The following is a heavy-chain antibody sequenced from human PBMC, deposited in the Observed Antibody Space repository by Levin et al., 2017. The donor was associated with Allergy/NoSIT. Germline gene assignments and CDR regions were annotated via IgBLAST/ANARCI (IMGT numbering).Heavy chain of an antibody. J-gene: IGHJ6*02. V-gene: IGHV3-48*03. D-gene: IGHD2-2*01. CDR2: ISSSGSTI. CDR3: ARGFVVVPAAGRHGMDV. CDR1: GFTFSSYE. Sequence: PSETLSLTCAASGFTFSSYEMNWVRQAPGKGLEWVSYISSSGSTIYYADSVKGRFTISRDNAKNSLYLQMNSLRAEDTAVYYCARGFVVVPAAGRHGMDVWGQGTTVTVSS.